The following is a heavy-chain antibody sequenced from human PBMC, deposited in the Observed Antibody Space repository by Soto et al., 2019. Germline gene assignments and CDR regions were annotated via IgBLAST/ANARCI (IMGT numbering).Heavy chain of an antibody. CDR1: GGAIRGSY. CDR3: ARRVAVPGAHIDY. J-gene: IGHJ4*02. Sequence: WETQSVTCIVSGGAIRGSYWSWIRQSPGKGLEWLGYVYYTGSTHYSPSLRRRVSIEVDTSKNEFSLRRSSVTAANTAVYFCARRVAVPGAHIDYWGQGTQVTVSS. V-gene: IGHV4-59*01. CDR2: VYYTGST. D-gene: IGHD6-19*01.